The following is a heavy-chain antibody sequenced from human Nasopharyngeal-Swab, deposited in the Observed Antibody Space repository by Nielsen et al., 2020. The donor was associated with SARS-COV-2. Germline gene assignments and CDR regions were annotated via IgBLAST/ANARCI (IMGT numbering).Heavy chain of an antibody. V-gene: IGHV4-59*08. Sequence: SETLSLTCTVSGGSISTYYWSWIRQPPGKGLEWIGYIYYSGTTNHNPSFKSRVTISIDTSKNQFSLKLTSVTAVDTAVYYYARLVAGHLDYWGQGALVTVSS. J-gene: IGHJ4*02. CDR2: IYYSGTT. CDR3: ARLVAGHLDY. D-gene: IGHD6-19*01. CDR1: GGSISTYY.